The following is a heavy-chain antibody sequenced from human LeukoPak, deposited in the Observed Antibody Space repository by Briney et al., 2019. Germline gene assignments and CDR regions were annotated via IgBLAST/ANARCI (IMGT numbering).Heavy chain of an antibody. CDR1: GGTFSSYA. D-gene: IGHD3-3*01. V-gene: IGHV1-69*13. J-gene: IGHJ4*02. CDR3: ARCSFGPYDFWSGYRN. CDR2: IIPIFGTA. Sequence: SVKVSCKASGGTFSSYAISWVRQAPGQGLEWMGGIIPIFGTANYAQKFQGRVTITADESTSTAYMELSSLRSEDTAVYYCARCSFGPYDFWSGYRNWGQGTLVTVSS.